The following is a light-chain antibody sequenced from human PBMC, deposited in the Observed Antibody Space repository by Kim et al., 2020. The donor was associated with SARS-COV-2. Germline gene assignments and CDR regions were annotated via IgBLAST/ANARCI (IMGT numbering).Light chain of an antibody. CDR2: DAF. CDR1: QDISNS. V-gene: IGKV1-8*01. CDR3: QQHYIYPLT. J-gene: IGKJ4*01. Sequence: ASAGDRVTITCRASQDISNSLAWYQQKPGKAPELLIYDAFTLQSGVSPRFSGSRSGTDFTLTISSLQSEDFTTYYCQQHYIYPLTFGGGTKVDIK.